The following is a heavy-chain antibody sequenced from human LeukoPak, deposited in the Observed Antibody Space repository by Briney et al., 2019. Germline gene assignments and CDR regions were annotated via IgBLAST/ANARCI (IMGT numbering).Heavy chain of an antibody. CDR2: IYYSGST. D-gene: IGHD3-3*01. CDR1: GGSISSSSYY. CDR3: ARHSYYDFWSGYSYFDY. J-gene: IGHJ4*02. V-gene: IGHV4-39*01. Sequence: SETLSLTCTVSGGSISSSSYYWGCIRQPPGKGLECIGSIYYSGSTYYNPSLKSRVTISVDTSKNQFSLKLSSVTAADTAVYYCARHSYYDFWSGYSYFDYWGQGTLVTVSS.